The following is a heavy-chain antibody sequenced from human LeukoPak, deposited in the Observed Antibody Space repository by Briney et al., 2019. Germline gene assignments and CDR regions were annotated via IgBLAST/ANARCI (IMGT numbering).Heavy chain of an antibody. CDR2: IIPIFGTA. D-gene: IGHD3-10*01. CDR3: AAVRGVMPDYYYGMDV. V-gene: IGHV1-69*13. Sequence: ASVKVSCKASGGTFSSYAISWVRQAPGQGLEWMGGIIPIFGTANYAQKFQGRVTITADESTSTAYMELSSLRSEDTAVYYCAAVRGVMPDYYYGMDVWGQGTTVTVSS. J-gene: IGHJ6*02. CDR1: GGTFSSYA.